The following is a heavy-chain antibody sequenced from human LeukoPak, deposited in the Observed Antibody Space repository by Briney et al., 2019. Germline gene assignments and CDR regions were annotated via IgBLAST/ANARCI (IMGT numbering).Heavy chain of an antibody. J-gene: IGHJ5*02. V-gene: IGHV1-18*01. D-gene: IGHD6-13*01. CDR1: GYTFTSYG. CDR3: ARDVEQLVGGNWFDP. CDR2: ISAYNGNT. Sequence: ASVKVSCKASGYTFTSYGISWVRQAPGQGLEWMGWISAYNGNTNYAQKLQGRVTMTTDTSTSTAYMELRSLRSDDTAVYYCARDVEQLVGGNWFDPWGQGTLVTVSP.